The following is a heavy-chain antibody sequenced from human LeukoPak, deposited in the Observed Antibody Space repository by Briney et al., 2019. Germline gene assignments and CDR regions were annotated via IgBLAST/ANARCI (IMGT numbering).Heavy chain of an antibody. CDR3: AKGNGHFLDY. CDR1: GFTFSNHP. Sequence: GGSLRLSCAVSGFTFSNHPMTWVRQAPGKGLEWVAGVSGNGLSKYYADSMKGRFTVSRDNAKNTVYLQMNSLRADDTAVYYCAKGNGHFLDYWGQGTLVTVSS. V-gene: IGHV3-23*01. CDR2: VSGNGLSK. D-gene: IGHD1-1*01. J-gene: IGHJ4*02.